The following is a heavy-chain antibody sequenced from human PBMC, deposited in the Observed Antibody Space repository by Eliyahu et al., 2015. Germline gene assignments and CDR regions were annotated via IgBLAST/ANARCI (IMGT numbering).Heavy chain of an antibody. CDR1: GDSIAGGDSS. CDR2: IYPNGGR. D-gene: IGHD3-10*02. J-gene: IGHJ5*02. V-gene: IGHV4-61*02. Sequence: QVQLQQSGPGLVKPSQTLSLTCSVSGDSIAGGDSSWTWIRQAAGNGLEWVGGIYPNGGRSYNPSLKGRITISLDTSNNQFSLHLASVTAADTAIYYCARGNCGVGCSGKNWFDPWGQGTLVTVS. CDR3: ARGNCGVGCSGKNWFDP.